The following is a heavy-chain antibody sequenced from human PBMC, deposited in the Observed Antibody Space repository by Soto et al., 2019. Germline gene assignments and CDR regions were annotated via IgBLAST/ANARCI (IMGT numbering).Heavy chain of an antibody. CDR2: IYVTGAV. D-gene: IGHD2-21*01. CDR1: GDALNSGNYY. J-gene: IGHJ5*02. Sequence: PSETLSLTCTVSGDALNSGNYYWSWIRQVPGKGLEWIGHIYVTGAVDYNPSLRDRITISQDTSERQFSLNLRLVTAADTAVYYCARLRIATNNYKWFDPWGQGTLGTVAA. V-gene: IGHV4-31*03. CDR3: ARLRIATNNYKWFDP.